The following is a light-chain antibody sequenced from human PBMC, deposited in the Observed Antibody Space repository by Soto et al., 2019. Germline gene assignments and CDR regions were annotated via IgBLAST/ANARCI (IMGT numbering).Light chain of an antibody. CDR1: QDFGKW. CDR2: GAS. CDR3: QQANSFPIT. V-gene: IGKV1-12*01. J-gene: IGKJ5*01. Sequence: DIQMTQSPPSVSASVGDRVTITCRASQDFGKWLACYQQKPGKAPTLLIHGASSLQSGVPPRYSGSGYGTDFTLTISSLQPEDFATYYCQQANSFPITFGQGTRLEIK.